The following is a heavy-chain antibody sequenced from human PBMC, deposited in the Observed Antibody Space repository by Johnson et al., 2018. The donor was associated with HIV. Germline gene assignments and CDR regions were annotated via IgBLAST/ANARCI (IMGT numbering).Heavy chain of an antibody. CDR1: GFTVSSNY. CDR3: ARDAAKLEEDDAFDI. V-gene: IGHV3-66*03. J-gene: IGHJ3*02. D-gene: IGHD1-1*01. Sequence: MLLVESGGGLIQPGGSLRLSCAASGFTVSSNYMSWVHQAPGKGLEWVSVIYSGGSTYYADSVKGRFTISRDNSKNTLYLQMNSLRVEDTAVYYCARDAAKLEEDDAFDIWGQGTMVTVSS. CDR2: IYSGGST.